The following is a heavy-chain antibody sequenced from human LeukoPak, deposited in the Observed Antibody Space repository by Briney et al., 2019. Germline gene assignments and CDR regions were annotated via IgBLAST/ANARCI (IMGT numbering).Heavy chain of an antibody. CDR2: IYYGGST. J-gene: IGHJ3*02. CDR1: GGSISSGGYY. Sequence: SETLSLTCTVSGGSISSGGYYWSWIRQHPGKGLEWIGYIYYGGSTYYNPSLKSRVTISVDTSKNQFSLKLSSVTAADTAVYYCARVHYYDSSGYYPNVGAFDIWGQGTMVTVSS. V-gene: IGHV4-31*03. CDR3: ARVHYYDSSGYYPNVGAFDI. D-gene: IGHD3-22*01.